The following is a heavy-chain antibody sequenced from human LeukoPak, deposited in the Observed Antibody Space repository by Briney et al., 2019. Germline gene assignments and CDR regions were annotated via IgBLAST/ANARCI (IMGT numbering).Heavy chain of an antibody. Sequence: ASVKVSCKASGYTFTGYYMHWVRQAPGQGLEWMGRINPNSGGTNYAQKFQGRVTMTRDTSISTAYMELSRLRSDDTAVYHCASGPPVLRVFWSGYYSYYGMDVWGQGTTVTVSS. CDR1: GYTFTGYY. CDR3: ASGPPVLRVFWSGYYSYYGMDV. J-gene: IGHJ6*02. CDR2: INPNSGGT. D-gene: IGHD3-3*01. V-gene: IGHV1-2*06.